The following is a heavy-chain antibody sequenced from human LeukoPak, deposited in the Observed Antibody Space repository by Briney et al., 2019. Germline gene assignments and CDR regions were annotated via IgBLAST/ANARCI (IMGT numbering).Heavy chain of an antibody. J-gene: IGHJ5*02. D-gene: IGHD4-17*01. CDR3: ARGATVNTLDP. CDR2: IYHSGST. V-gene: IGHV4-30-2*01. Sequence: PSETLSLTCAVSGHSISSGGYSWSWIRQPPGKGLEWIGYIYHSGSTYYNPSLKSRVTISVDRSKNQFSLKLSSVTAADTAVYYCARGATVNTLDPWGQGTLVTVSS. CDR1: GHSISSGGYS.